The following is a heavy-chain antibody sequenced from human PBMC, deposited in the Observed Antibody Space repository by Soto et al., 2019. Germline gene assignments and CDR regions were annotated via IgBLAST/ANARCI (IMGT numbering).Heavy chain of an antibody. CDR2: LGGGGGPK. Sequence: GGSLRLSCAGSGFGFSAYAMNWVRQAPGRGLEWVSGLGGGGGPKNYADSVKGRFTISRDNAKNSLYLQMDSLTDEDTAVYYCARDLGWAFDSWGQGTLVTVSS. CDR1: GFGFSAYA. J-gene: IGHJ4*02. D-gene: IGHD6-19*01. CDR3: ARDLGWAFDS. V-gene: IGHV3-23*01.